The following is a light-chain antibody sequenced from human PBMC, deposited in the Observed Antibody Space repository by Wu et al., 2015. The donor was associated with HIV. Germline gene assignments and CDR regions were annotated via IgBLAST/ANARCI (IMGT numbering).Light chain of an antibody. Sequence: EIVLTQSPDTLSLSPGERATLSCRASQSVSSTYLAWYQQKPGQAPRLLIFGASSRATGIPDRFSGSGSGTDFTLTIGRLEPEDFAVYYCQQYSSSGTFGQGTKVEIK. V-gene: IGKV3-20*01. J-gene: IGKJ1*01. CDR2: GAS. CDR3: QQYSSSGT. CDR1: QSVSSTY.